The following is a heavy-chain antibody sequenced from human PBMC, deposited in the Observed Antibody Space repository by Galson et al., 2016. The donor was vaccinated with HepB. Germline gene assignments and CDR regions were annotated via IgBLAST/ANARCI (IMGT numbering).Heavy chain of an antibody. CDR1: GFTFRSYA. Sequence: SLRLSSAASGFTFRSYAMSWVRQAPGKGLEWVSAISGSGGSTYYADSVKGRFTISRDNSKNTLYLLLNSLNSEDTAVYYYARVSGVRRYFDLWGRGTLVTASS. V-gene: IGHV3-23*01. D-gene: IGHD3-10*01. CDR3: ARVSGVRRYFDL. CDR2: ISGSGGST. J-gene: IGHJ2*01.